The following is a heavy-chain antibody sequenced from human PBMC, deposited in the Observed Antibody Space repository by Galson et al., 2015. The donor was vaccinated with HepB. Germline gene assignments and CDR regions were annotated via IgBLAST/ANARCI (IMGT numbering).Heavy chain of an antibody. Sequence: SVKVSCKASGYTFTSYAMNWVRQAPGQGLEWMGWINTNTGNPTYAQGFTGRFVFSLDTSVSTAYLQISSLKAEDTAVYYCAGITVTTEIEWFDPWGQGTLVTISS. CDR2: INTNTGNP. D-gene: IGHD4-17*01. CDR3: AGITVTTEIEWFDP. V-gene: IGHV7-4-1*02. J-gene: IGHJ5*02. CDR1: GYTFTSYA.